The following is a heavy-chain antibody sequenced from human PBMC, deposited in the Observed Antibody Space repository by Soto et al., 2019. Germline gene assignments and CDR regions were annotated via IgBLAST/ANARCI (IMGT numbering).Heavy chain of an antibody. CDR3: AKDGGGPTLKPDAFDI. D-gene: IGHD1-26*01. CDR1: GFTFSSYA. CDR2: ISGSGGST. J-gene: IGHJ3*02. Sequence: GGSLRLSCAASGFTFSSYAMSWVRQAPGKGLEWVSAISGSGGSTYYADSVKGRFTISRDNSKNTLYLQMNSLRAEDTAVYYCAKDGGGPTLKPDAFDIWGQGTMVTVSS. V-gene: IGHV3-23*01.